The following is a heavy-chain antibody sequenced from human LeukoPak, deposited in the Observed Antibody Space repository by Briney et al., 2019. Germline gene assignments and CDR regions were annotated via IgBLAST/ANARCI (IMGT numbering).Heavy chain of an antibody. CDR3: AKDRGSYYSEYFQH. Sequence: GGSLRLSCAASGFTFSSYAMSWVRQAPGKGLEWVSAISGSGGSTYYADSVKGRFTTSRDNSKNTLYLQMNSLRAEDTAVYYCAKDRGSYYSEYFQHWGQGTLVTVSS. CDR2: ISGSGGST. CDR1: GFTFSSYA. J-gene: IGHJ1*01. V-gene: IGHV3-23*01. D-gene: IGHD1-26*01.